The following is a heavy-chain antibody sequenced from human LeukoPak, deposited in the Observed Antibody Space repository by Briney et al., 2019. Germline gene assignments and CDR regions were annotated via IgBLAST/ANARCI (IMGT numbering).Heavy chain of an antibody. V-gene: IGHV4-39*07. Sequence: PSETPSLTCTVSGASISNSFYFWGWIRQPPGQGLEWIGSVYYNGTTYNNPSLKSRVSISVDTSKNQFSLKLSSVTAADTAVYYCARVPLYWGQGILVTVSS. CDR1: GASISNSFYF. CDR2: VYYNGTT. J-gene: IGHJ4*02. CDR3: ARVPLY.